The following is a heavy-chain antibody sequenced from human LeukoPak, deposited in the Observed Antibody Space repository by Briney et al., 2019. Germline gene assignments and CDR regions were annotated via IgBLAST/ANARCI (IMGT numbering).Heavy chain of an antibody. CDR1: GGSISSSSYY. V-gene: IGHV4-39*07. CDR3: ARWSNYSTNYFDY. CDR2: INHSGST. J-gene: IGHJ4*02. Sequence: PSETLSLTCTVSGGSISSSSYYWSWIRQPPGKGLEWIGEINHSGSTNYNPSLKSRVTISVDTSKNQFSLKLSSVTAADTAVYYCARWSNYSTNYFDYWGQGTLVTVSS. D-gene: IGHD4-11*01.